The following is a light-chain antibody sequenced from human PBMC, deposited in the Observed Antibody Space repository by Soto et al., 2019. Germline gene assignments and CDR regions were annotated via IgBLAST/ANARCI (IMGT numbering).Light chain of an antibody. CDR2: GAS. J-gene: IGKJ1*01. CDR3: QQYGSSQWT. V-gene: IGKV3-20*01. Sequence: EIGLTQSPGTLSLSPGERATLSCRASQSVSSSYLAWYQQKPGQAPRLLIYGASSRATGIPDRFSGSGSGTDFTLTISRLEPEEFAVYYCQQYGSSQWTFGQGTKVDI. CDR1: QSVSSSY.